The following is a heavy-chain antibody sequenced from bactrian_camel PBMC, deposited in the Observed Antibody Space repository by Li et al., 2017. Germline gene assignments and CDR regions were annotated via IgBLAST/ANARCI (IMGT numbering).Heavy chain of an antibody. V-gene: IGHV3S40*01. J-gene: IGHJ4*01. Sequence: VESGGGLVQLGGSLRLSCAASGFTFSHYDMTWVRQDPGRGLEWVSAINSASSTYYEGSLKGRFTISRDNAKNMVYLQMNSLEPEDTALYYCVPFPSIVTTDWGRGTQVTVS. CDR2: INSASST. CDR3: VPFPSIVTTD. D-gene: IGHD2*01. CDR1: GFTFSHYD.